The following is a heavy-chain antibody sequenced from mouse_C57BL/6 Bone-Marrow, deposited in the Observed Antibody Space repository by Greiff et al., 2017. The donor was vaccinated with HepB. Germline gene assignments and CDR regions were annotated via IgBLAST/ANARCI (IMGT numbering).Heavy chain of an antibody. CDR1: GFTFSDYG. Sequence: EVKLVESGGGLVKPGGSLKLSCAASGFTFSDYGMHWVRQAPEKGLEWVAYISSGRSTIYYADTVKGRFTISRDNAKNTLFLQMTSLRSEDTAMYYCARGNYGFWMDYWGQGTSVTVSS. CDR3: ARGNYGFWMDY. J-gene: IGHJ4*01. V-gene: IGHV5-17*01. CDR2: ISSGRSTI. D-gene: IGHD2-2*01.